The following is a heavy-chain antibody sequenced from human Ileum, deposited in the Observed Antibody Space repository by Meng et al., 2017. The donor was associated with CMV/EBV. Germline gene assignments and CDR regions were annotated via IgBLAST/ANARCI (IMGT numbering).Heavy chain of an antibody. CDR3: VRDNDFSNYY. Sequence: GGSLRLSCAASGFTFSDYNMNWVRQAPGKGLEWVSLIHSSGTYMFYADSVKGRFTISRDNAKDSLYLQMNSLRVEDTAVYYCVRDNDFSNYYWGQGTLVTIYS. V-gene: IGHV3-21*06. D-gene: IGHD4-11*01. J-gene: IGHJ4*02. CDR2: IHSSGTYM. CDR1: GFTFSDYN.